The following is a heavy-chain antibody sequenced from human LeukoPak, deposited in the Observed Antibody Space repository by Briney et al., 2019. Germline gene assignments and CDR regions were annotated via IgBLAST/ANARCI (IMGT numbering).Heavy chain of an antibody. CDR3: ARGEGRPRYNWNYVFDY. Sequence: RQXPGXGLEWIXXIYYSGSTNYNPSLKSRVTISVDTSKNQFSLKLSSVTAADTAVYYCARGEGRPRYNWNYVFDYWGQGTLVTVSS. D-gene: IGHD1-7*01. V-gene: IGHV4-59*01. J-gene: IGHJ4*02. CDR2: IYYSGST.